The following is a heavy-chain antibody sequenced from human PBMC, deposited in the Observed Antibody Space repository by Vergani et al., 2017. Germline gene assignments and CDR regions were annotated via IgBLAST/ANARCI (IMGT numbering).Heavy chain of an antibody. CDR2: IYYDGSKK. Sequence: QVQLVESGGGVVQPGRSLRLSCTSSGFTFSTYAMHWVRQAPGKGLEWVAIIYYDGSKKYYADSVKGRFTISRDNYRNTLDLLMSSLRAEDTAIYYCVREXSYCSSTTCRNPSYVYYYHMDVWGEGTTVTVSS. CDR3: VREXSYCSSTTCRNPSYVYYYHMDV. V-gene: IGHV3-33*01. CDR1: GFTFSTYA. D-gene: IGHD2/OR15-2a*01. J-gene: IGHJ6*03.